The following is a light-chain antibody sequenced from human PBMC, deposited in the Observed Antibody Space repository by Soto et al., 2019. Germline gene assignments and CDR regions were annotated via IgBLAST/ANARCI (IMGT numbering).Light chain of an antibody. Sequence: QSALTQPASVSVSPGQSITISCTGTSSDVGGYNYVSWYQQHPGKAPKLMIYEVSSRPSGVSNRFSGSKSGNTASLTISGLQAEDEADYYCSSYTSSSTYVIFGGGTQLTVL. CDR2: EVS. CDR3: SSYTSSSTYVI. V-gene: IGLV2-14*01. CDR1: SSDVGGYNY. J-gene: IGLJ2*01.